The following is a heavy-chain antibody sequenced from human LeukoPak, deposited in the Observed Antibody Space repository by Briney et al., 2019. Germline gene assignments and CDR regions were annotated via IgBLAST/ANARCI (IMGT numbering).Heavy chain of an antibody. Sequence: SETLSLTCTVSGGSISSSSYYWGWIRQPPGKGLEWIGSIYYSGSTYYNPSLKSRVTISVDTSKNQFSLKLSSVTAADTAVYYCARVVGQDQGYYDYWGQGTLVTVSS. D-gene: IGHD2-15*01. CDR3: ARVVGQDQGYYDY. J-gene: IGHJ4*02. CDR1: GGSISSSSYY. V-gene: IGHV4-39*07. CDR2: IYYSGST.